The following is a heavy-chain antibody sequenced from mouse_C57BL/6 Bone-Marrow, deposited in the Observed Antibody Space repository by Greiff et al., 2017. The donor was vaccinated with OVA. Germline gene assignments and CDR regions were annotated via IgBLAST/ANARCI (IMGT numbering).Heavy chain of an antibody. J-gene: IGHJ2*01. CDR2: IYPRSGNT. D-gene: IGHD2-2*01. Sequence: VQLQESGAELARPGASVKLSCKASGYTFTSYGISWVKQRTGQGLEWIGEIYPRSGNTYYNEKFKGKATLTADKSSSTAYMELRSLTSEDSAVYFCARPSMVKYFDYWGQGTTLTVSS. CDR3: ARPSMVKYFDY. CDR1: GYTFTSYG. V-gene: IGHV1-81*01.